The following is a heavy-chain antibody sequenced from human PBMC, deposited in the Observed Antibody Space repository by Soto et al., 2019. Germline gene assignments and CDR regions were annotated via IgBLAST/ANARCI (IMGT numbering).Heavy chain of an antibody. D-gene: IGHD3-10*01. J-gene: IGHJ1*01. CDR2: IRSKAYGGTT. CDR3: TREELRFGELVSRYFQH. CDR1: GFTFGDYA. V-gene: IGHV3-49*03. Sequence: GGSLRLSCTASGFTFGDYAMSWFRQAPGKGLEWVGFIRSKAYGGTTEYAASVKGRFTISRDDSKSIAYLQMNSLKTEDTAVYYCTREELRFGELVSRYFQHWGQGTLVTVSS.